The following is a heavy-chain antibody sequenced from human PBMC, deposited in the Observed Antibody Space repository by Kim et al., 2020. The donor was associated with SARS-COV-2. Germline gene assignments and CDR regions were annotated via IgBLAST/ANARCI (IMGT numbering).Heavy chain of an antibody. CDR2: VSYDGTNK. V-gene: IGHV3-30*18. CDR1: GFTFSTYG. D-gene: IGHD3-22*01. J-gene: IGHJ4*02. CDR3: TKENYDSSGYRYFDY. Sequence: GGSLRLSCAASGFTFSTYGMHWVRQAPGKGLEWVAVVSYDGTNKYYADSVKGRFTISRDNSKNTMYLQMNSLRAEDTAVYYCTKENYDSSGYRYFDYWGQGTLVAVSS.